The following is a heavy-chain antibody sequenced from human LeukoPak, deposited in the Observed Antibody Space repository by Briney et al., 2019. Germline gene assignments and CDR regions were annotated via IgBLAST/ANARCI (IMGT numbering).Heavy chain of an antibody. V-gene: IGHV4-34*01. Sequence: SETLSLTCAVYGGSFSGYYWSWIRQPPGKGLEWIGEINHSGSTNYNPSLKSRVTISVDTSKNQFSLKLSSVTAADTAVYYCARGPGITMIVVVTTPYGMDVWGQGTTVTVSS. J-gene: IGHJ6*02. CDR2: INHSGST. CDR3: ARGPGITMIVVVTTPYGMDV. D-gene: IGHD3-22*01. CDR1: GGSFSGYY.